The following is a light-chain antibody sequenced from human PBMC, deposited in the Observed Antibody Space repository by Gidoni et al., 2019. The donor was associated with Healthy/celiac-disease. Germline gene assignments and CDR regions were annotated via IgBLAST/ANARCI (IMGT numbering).Light chain of an antibody. CDR1: VLAKKY. J-gene: IGLJ2*01. Sequence: SYELTQPSSVSLSPGQTARITCSGDVLAKKYARWFQQKPGQAPVLVIYKDSERPSGIRERFSGSSSGTTVTLTISGAQVEDEADYYCYSAADNTVVFGGGTKLTVL. V-gene: IGLV3-27*01. CDR3: YSAADNTVV. CDR2: KDS.